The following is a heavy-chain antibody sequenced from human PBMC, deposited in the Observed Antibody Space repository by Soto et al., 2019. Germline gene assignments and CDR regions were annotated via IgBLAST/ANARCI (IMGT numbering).Heavy chain of an antibody. CDR1: GYTFTGYY. CDR2: INPNSGGT. J-gene: IGHJ6*02. V-gene: IGHV1-2*04. CDR3: ARGYDTLTGISWEANYGMDV. Sequence: ASVKVSCKASGYTFTGYYMHWVRQAPGQGLEWMGWINPNSGGTNYAQKFQGWVTMTRDTSISTAYMELSRLRSDDTAVYYCARGYDTLTGISWEANYGMDVWGHGTKVTVSS. D-gene: IGHD3-9*01.